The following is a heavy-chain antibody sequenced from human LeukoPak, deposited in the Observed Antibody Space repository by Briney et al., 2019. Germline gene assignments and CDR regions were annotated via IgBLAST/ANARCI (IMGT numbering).Heavy chain of an antibody. CDR1: GGSFSGYY. J-gene: IGHJ4*02. Sequence: SETLSLTCAVYGGSFSGYYWSWIRQPPGKGLELLREINLSGRTNYNPSLKSRVTIPVNTPKTHFSLKLRSVTPADTAVYYCARGAIWGSYRYSLYFDYWGQGTLVTVSS. V-gene: IGHV4-34*01. CDR3: ARGAIWGSYRYSLYFDY. CDR2: INLSGRT. D-gene: IGHD3-16*02.